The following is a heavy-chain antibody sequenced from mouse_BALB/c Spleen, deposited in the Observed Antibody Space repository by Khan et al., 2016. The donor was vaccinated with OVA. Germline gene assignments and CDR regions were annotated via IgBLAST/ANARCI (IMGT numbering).Heavy chain of an antibody. CDR3: ARDFHYYGSRGAMDN. V-gene: IGHV1-4*01. CDR1: GYTFTSYT. D-gene: IGHD1-1*01. Sequence: QVQLQQSGAELARPGASVKMSCKASGYTFTSYTMHWVKQRPGPGLEWIGYIIPSTVYTNYNQKFKDKATLTADKSSSPAYLHLSSLTSEDSAVDYCARDFHYYGSRGAMDNWGQGTSVTVSS. J-gene: IGHJ4*01. CDR2: IIPSTVYT.